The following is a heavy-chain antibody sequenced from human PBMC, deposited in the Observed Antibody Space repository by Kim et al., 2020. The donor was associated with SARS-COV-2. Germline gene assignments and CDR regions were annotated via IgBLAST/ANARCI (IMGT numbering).Heavy chain of an antibody. D-gene: IGHD4-17*01. J-gene: IGHJ4*02. CDR3: ARTYADY. CDR1: GFTFSSHE. Sequence: GGSLRLSCVASGFTFSSHEMIWVRQAPGMGLEWVSYISRSGGTIYYADSVKGRFTISRDNAQNSLYLQMNSLRAEDTAVYYCARTYADYWGQGTLVTVSS. V-gene: IGHV3-48*03. CDR2: ISRSGGTI.